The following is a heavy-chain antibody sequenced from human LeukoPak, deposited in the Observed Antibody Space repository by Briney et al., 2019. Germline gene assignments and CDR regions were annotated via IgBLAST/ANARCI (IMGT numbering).Heavy chain of an antibody. CDR2: INSDGRSI. CDR1: GFTFGNYW. J-gene: IGHJ4*02. CDR3: ARALYYFDY. V-gene: IGHV3-74*01. Sequence: PGGSLRLSCAAPGFTFGNYWMHWVRQAPGKGLVWVSRINSDGRSISYADSVKGRFTISRHNSKNTLYLQMNSLRAEDTAVYYCARALYYFDYWGQGTLVTVSS.